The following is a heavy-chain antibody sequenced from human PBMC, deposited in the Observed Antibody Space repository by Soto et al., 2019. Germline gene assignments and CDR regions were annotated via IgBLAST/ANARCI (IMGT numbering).Heavy chain of an antibody. V-gene: IGHV4-39*07. CDR1: GGSISSSSYY. CDR2: IYYSGST. Sequence: SETMSLTCTVSGGSISSSSYYWGWIRQPPGKGLEWIGSIYYSGSTYYNPSLKSRVTISVDTSKSQFSLKLSSVTAADTAVFYCARSGYSYGYDFDYWGQGTLVTVSS. D-gene: IGHD5-18*01. J-gene: IGHJ4*02. CDR3: ARSGYSYGYDFDY.